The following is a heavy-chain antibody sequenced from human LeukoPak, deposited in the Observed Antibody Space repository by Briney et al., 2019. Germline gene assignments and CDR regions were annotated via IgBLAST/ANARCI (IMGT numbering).Heavy chain of an antibody. CDR3: AREVGSYSYAFDI. D-gene: IGHD1-26*01. V-gene: IGHV4-59*01. Sequence: SETLSLTCTVSGGSISSFYWSWIRQPPGKGLEWIGYIYYSGSTNYNPSLKSRVTISVDTSKNQFSLKLSSVTAADTAVYYCAREVGSYSYAFDIWGQGTMVTVPS. CDR2: IYYSGST. J-gene: IGHJ3*02. CDR1: GGSISSFY.